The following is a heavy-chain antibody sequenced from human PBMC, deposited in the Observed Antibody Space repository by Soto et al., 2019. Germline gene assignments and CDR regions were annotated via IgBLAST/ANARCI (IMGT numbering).Heavy chain of an antibody. CDR1: GFTFSIYA. D-gene: IGHD4-17*01. V-gene: IGHV3-23*01. J-gene: IGHJ4*02. CDR3: AKRAGDGNFDY. CDR2: ISGSGDST. Sequence: EVQLLESGGGLVQPGGSRRLSCAASGFTFSIYAMNWVRQAPGKGPEWVSFISGSGDSTYYADSVKGRFTISRDNSKNTLYLQMNSLRAEDTAVYYCAKRAGDGNFDYWGQGTLVTVSS.